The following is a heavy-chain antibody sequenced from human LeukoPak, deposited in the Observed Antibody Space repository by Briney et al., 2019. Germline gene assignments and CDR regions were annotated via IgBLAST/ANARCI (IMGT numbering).Heavy chain of an antibody. J-gene: IGHJ4*02. Sequence: SETLSLTCTVSGGSISSYYWSWIRQPPGKGLEWIGYIYYSGSTNYNPSLKSRVTISVDTSKNQFSLKLSSVTAADTAVYYCARVGGAYYDFWSGYYGPTYYFDYWGQGTLVTVSS. CDR1: GGSISSYY. V-gene: IGHV4-59*01. CDR2: IYYSGST. CDR3: ARVGGAYYDFWSGYYGPTYYFDY. D-gene: IGHD3-3*01.